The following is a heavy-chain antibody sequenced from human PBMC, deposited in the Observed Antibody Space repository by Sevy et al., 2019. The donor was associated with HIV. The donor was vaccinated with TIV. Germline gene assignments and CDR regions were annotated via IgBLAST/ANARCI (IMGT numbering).Heavy chain of an antibody. D-gene: IGHD3-22*01. Sequence: GGSLRLSCAASGFTFSSYEMNWVRQAPGKGLEWVSYISSSGSTIYYADSVKGRFTISRDNAKNSLYLQMNSLRAEDTAVYYCARDNPTKSLNYYDSSGYLRFDAFDIWGQGTMVTVSS. V-gene: IGHV3-48*03. CDR1: GFTFSSYE. J-gene: IGHJ3*02. CDR3: ARDNPTKSLNYYDSSGYLRFDAFDI. CDR2: ISSSGSTI.